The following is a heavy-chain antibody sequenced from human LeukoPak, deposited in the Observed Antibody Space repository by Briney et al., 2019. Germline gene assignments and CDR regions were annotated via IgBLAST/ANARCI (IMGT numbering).Heavy chain of an antibody. CDR3: ARWTTTYLDY. J-gene: IGHJ4*02. CDR2: INPSGGST. CDR1: GYTFTNYY. D-gene: IGHD4-11*01. V-gene: IGHV1-46*01. Sequence: ASVKVSCKASGYTFTNYYIHWVRQAPGQGLEWMGIINPSGGSTNFAQKFQGRVTMTTDTSTITVYMELSSLRSEDTAVYYCARWTTTYLDYWGKGTLSPSPQ.